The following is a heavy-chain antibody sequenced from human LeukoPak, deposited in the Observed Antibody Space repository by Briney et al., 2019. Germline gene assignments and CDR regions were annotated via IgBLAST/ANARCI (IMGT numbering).Heavy chain of an antibody. V-gene: IGHV1-3*01. CDR1: GYTFTSYA. CDR3: ARDRGGVMGGTFDY. CDR2: INAGNGNT. J-gene: IGHJ4*02. D-gene: IGHD3-16*01. Sequence: ASVTVSCKASGYTFTSYAMHWVRQAPGQRLEWMGWINAGNGNTKYSQKFQGRVTITRDTSASTAYMELSSLRSEDTAVYYCARDRGGVMGGTFDYWGQGTLVTVSS.